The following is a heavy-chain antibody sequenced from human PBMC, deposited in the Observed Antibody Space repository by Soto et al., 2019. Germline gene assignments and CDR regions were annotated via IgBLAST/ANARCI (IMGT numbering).Heavy chain of an antibody. CDR1: GFTFSDHY. CDR3: ASGYCSGGSCYSSPGNY. Sequence: EVQLVESGGGLVQPGGSLRLSCAASGFTFSDHYMDWVRQAPGKGLEWVGRIRNKANSYTTYYAASVKGRFTISRDDSKNSLYLKMNSLKTEDTALYYCASGYCSGGSCYSSPGNYWGQGTLVTVSS. CDR2: IRNKANSYTT. V-gene: IGHV3-72*01. J-gene: IGHJ4*02. D-gene: IGHD2-15*01.